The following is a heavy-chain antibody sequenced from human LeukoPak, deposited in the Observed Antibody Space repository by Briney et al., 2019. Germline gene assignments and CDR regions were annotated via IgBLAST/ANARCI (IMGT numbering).Heavy chain of an antibody. V-gene: IGHV1-46*01. CDR2: INPSGGST. Sequence: ASVKVSCKASGYTFTSYYMHWVRQAPGQGLEWMGIINPSGGSTSYAQKFQGRVTMTKDTSTSTVYMELSSLRSEDTAVYYCARVPSPAVGFDYWGQGTLVTVSS. J-gene: IGHJ4*02. CDR1: GYTFTSYY. CDR3: ARVPSPAVGFDY. D-gene: IGHD2-2*01.